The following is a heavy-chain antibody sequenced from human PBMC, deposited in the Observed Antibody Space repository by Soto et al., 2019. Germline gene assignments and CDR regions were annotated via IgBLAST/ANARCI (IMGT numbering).Heavy chain of an antibody. J-gene: IGHJ3*01. CDR3: ARGDYHDTSGPFSDAFDV. V-gene: IGHV3-33*03. CDR2: VWHDGGSK. Sequence: GGSLRLSCAASAFTFSTYGMHWVRQSPGKGLEWVAVVWHDGGSKYYGDSVKGRFTISRDNTKNSLYLQMNSLRAEDTAVYYCARGDYHDTSGPFSDAFDVWGQGTMVTVSS. CDR1: AFTFSTYG. D-gene: IGHD3-22*01.